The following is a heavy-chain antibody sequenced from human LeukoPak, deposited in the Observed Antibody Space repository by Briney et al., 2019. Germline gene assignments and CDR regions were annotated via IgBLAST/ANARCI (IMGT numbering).Heavy chain of an antibody. J-gene: IGHJ4*02. Sequence: GGSLRLSCAASGFTFSSYAMSWVRQAPGKGLEWVANIKGDGSDKYSVDSVKGRFTISRDNAKNSLFLEMNTLRAEDTAIYYCARGGLRYCDGGTCYGDYWGQGTLVTVSS. CDR3: ARGGLRYCDGGTCYGDY. CDR2: IKGDGSDK. V-gene: IGHV3-7*03. CDR1: GFTFSSYA. D-gene: IGHD2-15*01.